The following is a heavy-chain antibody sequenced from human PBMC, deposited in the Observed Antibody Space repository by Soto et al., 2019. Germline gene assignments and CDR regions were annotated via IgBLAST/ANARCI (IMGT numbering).Heavy chain of an antibody. Sequence: EVQLVESGGDLVQPGRSLRLSCAASGFTFDNYAMYWVRQAPGKGLEWVSGIGWDSYTINYADSVKGRFTISRDNAKKPLYQQKNSRRAEDTALYYGTRGYSGFGASSYVDYWGQGTLVTVSS. CDR2: IGWDSYTI. D-gene: IGHD3-16*01. J-gene: IGHJ4*02. CDR3: TRGYSGFGASSYVDY. V-gene: IGHV3-9*01. CDR1: GFTFDNYA.